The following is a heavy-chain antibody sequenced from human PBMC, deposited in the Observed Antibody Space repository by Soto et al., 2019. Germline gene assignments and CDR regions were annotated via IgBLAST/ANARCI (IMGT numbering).Heavy chain of an antibody. Sequence: GGSLRLSCGASGFNFGGYAVHWVRQAPGKGLEYVSAISSNGGSTYYANSVKGRFTISRDNSKNTLYLQMGSLRAEDMAVYYCARSYDFWSGYYKRTYWYFDLWGRGTLVTVSS. J-gene: IGHJ2*01. V-gene: IGHV3-64*01. CDR3: ARSYDFWSGYYKRTYWYFDL. CDR1: GFNFGGYA. D-gene: IGHD3-3*01. CDR2: ISSNGGST.